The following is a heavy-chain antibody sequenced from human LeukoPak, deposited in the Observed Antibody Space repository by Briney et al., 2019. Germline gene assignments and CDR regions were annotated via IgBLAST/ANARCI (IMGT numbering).Heavy chain of an antibody. CDR1: GYSISSGYY. V-gene: IGHV4-38-2*01. CDR3: SSRPVTYYDFWSGYFAS. CDR2: IYHSGST. D-gene: IGHD3-3*01. Sequence: SETLSLTCAVSGYSISSGYYWGWIRQPPGKGLEWIGSIYHSGSTYYNPSLKSRVTISVDTSKNQFSLKLSSVTAADTAVYYCSSRPVTYYDFWSGYFASWGQGPLVTVS. J-gene: IGHJ4*02.